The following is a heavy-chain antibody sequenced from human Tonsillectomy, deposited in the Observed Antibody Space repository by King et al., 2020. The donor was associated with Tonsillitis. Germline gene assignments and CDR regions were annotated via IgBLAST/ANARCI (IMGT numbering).Heavy chain of an antibody. CDR1: GFTFSRYA. Sequence: VQLVESGGGLVQPGGSLRLSCAASGFTFSRYAMSWVRQAPGKGLEWVSAISGSCGSTYYADSVKGRFTISRDNSKNTLYLQMNSLRAEDTAVYYCAKEEAPYYYDSSGAFDYWGQGTLVTVSS. CDR3: AKEEAPYYYDSSGAFDY. J-gene: IGHJ4*02. D-gene: IGHD3-22*01. V-gene: IGHV3-23*04. CDR2: ISGSCGST.